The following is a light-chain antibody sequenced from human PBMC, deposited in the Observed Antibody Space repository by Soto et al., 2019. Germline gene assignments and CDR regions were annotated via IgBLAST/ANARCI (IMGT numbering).Light chain of an antibody. Sequence: QSALTQPRSVYGSPGQSVTISCTGTSSDVGGYNYVSWYQQHPGKAPKLMIYDVSKRPSGVPDRFSGSKSGNTASLTISGLQAEDEADYYCCSYAGSSYVFGTGTKVTVL. V-gene: IGLV2-11*01. CDR2: DVS. CDR1: SSDVGGYNY. CDR3: CSYAGSSYV. J-gene: IGLJ1*01.